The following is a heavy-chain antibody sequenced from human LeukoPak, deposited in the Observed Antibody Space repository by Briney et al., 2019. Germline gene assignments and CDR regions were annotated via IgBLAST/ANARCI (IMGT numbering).Heavy chain of an antibody. J-gene: IGHJ4*02. CDR1: GYKFTNYW. V-gene: IGHV5-51*01. CDR3: ARHIGLTTRYLDY. D-gene: IGHD4/OR15-4a*01. CDR2: IYPDDSDT. Sequence: GESLKISCKGSGYKFTNYWIAWVRQMPGKGPEWMGMIYPDDSDTRYSPSFQGHVTISADKSITTAYLQWSSLKASDTAMYYCARHIGLTTRYLDYWGQGTLVTVSS.